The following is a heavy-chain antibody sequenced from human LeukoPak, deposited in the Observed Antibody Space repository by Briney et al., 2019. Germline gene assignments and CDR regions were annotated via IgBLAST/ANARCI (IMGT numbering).Heavy chain of an antibody. Sequence: SETLSLTCAVYGGSFSGYYWSWIRQPPGKGLEWIGEINHSGSTNYNPSLKGRVTISVDTSKNQSSLKLSSVTAADTAVYYCAREAYFDYWGQGTLVTVSS. CDR2: INHSGST. V-gene: IGHV4-34*01. CDR3: AREAYFDY. CDR1: GGSFSGYY. J-gene: IGHJ4*02.